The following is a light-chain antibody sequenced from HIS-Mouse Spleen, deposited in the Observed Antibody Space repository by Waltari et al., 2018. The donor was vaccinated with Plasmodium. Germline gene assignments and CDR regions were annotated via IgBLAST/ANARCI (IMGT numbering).Light chain of an antibody. CDR2: EDS. Sequence: SYELTQPPSVSVSPGQTARITCSGDALPKKYAYWYQQKSGQAPVLVIYEDSKRPSWSPERFSGSSSGTMATWTISGAQVEDEADYYCYATDSSGNHRVFGGGTKLTVL. V-gene: IGLV3-10*01. J-gene: IGLJ3*02. CDR3: YATDSSGNHRV. CDR1: ALPKKY.